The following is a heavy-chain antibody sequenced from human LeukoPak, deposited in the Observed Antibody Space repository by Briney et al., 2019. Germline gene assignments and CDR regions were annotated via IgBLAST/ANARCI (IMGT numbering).Heavy chain of an antibody. V-gene: IGHV5-51*01. D-gene: IGHD3-22*01. CDR1: GYSFTTYY. Sequence: GESLRISCKGSGYSFTTYYIAWVRQMPGKGLEWMGIIYPGDSDTRYSPSFQGQVTISADKSISTAYLQWSSLKASDTAMYYCARQTPDYYDSSGRSGSGMDVWGQGTTVTVSS. CDR3: ARQTPDYYDSSGRSGSGMDV. CDR2: IYPGDSDT. J-gene: IGHJ6*02.